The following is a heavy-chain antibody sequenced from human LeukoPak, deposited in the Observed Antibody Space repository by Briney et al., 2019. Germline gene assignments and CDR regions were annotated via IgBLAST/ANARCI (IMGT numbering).Heavy chain of an antibody. Sequence: GGSLSLYCAASGFTFSTYPMSWVRHAPGKGLESVSTISVSGGTTYYADSVKGRFTISRDNSRNTLYLQMNSLRAEDTAIFYCVQDGDAYNSFDYWGQGTLVTVSS. CDR1: GFTFSTYP. V-gene: IGHV3-23*01. J-gene: IGHJ4*02. CDR3: VQDGDAYNSFDY. D-gene: IGHD5-24*01. CDR2: ISVSGGTT.